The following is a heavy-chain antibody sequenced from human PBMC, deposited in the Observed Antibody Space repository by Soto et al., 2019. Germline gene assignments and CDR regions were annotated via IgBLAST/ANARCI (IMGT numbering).Heavy chain of an antibody. CDR3: ARVFCTNGVCYFPRSRYGMDG. J-gene: IGHJ6*02. CDR2: INHSGST. V-gene: IGHV4-34*01. D-gene: IGHD2-8*01. Sequence: SETLSLTCAVYGGSFSGYYWSWIRQPPGKGLEWIGEINHSGSTNYNPSLKSRITISVDTSKNQFSLKLISVTAAYTAVYYCARVFCTNGVCYFPRSRYGMDGWGQGTTVT. CDR1: GGSFSGYY.